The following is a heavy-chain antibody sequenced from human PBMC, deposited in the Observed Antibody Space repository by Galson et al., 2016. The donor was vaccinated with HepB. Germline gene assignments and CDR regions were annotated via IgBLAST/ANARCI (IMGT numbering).Heavy chain of an antibody. CDR1: GFTFSRYW. V-gene: IGHV3-7*05. CDR2: IKADGTVK. J-gene: IGHJ4*02. D-gene: IGHD6-19*01. Sequence: SLRLSCAASGFTFSRYWMTWVRQAPGKGPEWVATIKADGTVKNYADSVRGRFTISRDNAENSLYLQMTSLTAEDTAVYFCAGWGASGNFWGQGILVTVSS. CDR3: AGWGASGNF.